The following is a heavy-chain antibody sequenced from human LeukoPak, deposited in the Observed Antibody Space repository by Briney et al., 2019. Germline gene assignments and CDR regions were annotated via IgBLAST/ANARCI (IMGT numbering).Heavy chain of an antibody. J-gene: IGHJ4*02. CDR1: GFTFGDYA. CDR3: SREGGSGWAYDY. D-gene: IGHD6-19*01. V-gene: IGHV3-49*03. CDR2: IRSKVYGGTP. Sequence: SLRVSCTGSGFTFGDYAMSWFRQAPERGLEDIGFIRSKVYGGTPEYAASVRGRFTISRDDSKSITYLQMNSLKSEDTAVYYCSREGGSGWAYDYWGQGTVVTVSS.